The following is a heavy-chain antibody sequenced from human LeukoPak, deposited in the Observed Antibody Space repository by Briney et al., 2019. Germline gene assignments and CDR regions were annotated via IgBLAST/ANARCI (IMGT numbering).Heavy chain of an antibody. CDR1: GASISGSSLY. J-gene: IGHJ3*02. CDR2: IYYSGST. Sequence: PSETLSLTCTVSGASISGSSLYWAWIRQPPGKGLEWIGSIYYSGSTYFNPPLKTRVTMSVDTSKNQFSLKLSSVTAADTAVYYCATHAFLDAFDIWGQGTVVTFSS. V-gene: IGHV4-39*01. CDR3: ATHAFLDAFDI.